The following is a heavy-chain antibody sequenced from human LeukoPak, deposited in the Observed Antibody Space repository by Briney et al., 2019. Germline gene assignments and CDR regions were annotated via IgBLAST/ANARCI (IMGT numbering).Heavy chain of an antibody. CDR1: GFTFSSYE. Sequence: GGSLRLSCAASGFTFSSYEMNWVRQAPGKGLEWVSAISTSGVSTHYADSVKGRFTISIDNSKNTLYLQMNSLRAEDTAVYYCAKDRLRATLTSFDYWGQGTLVTVSS. J-gene: IGHJ4*02. CDR3: AKDRLRATLTSFDY. D-gene: IGHD4-17*01. V-gene: IGHV3-23*01. CDR2: ISTSGVST.